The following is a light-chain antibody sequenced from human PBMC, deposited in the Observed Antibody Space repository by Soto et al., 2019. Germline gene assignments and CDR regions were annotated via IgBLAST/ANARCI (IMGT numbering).Light chain of an antibody. CDR1: QSVTSH. V-gene: IGKV3D-15*01. J-gene: IGKJ4*01. CDR2: DIF. Sequence: EIVMTQSPATLSVSPGERSTLSGRDSQSVTSHLAWYQQTPGQAPRLVIYDIFTRDTGVPTRISCSGAGTACTRPISSLQSEDVEVYYCQQYNSWPLTFGGGTKVDIK. CDR3: QQYNSWPLT.